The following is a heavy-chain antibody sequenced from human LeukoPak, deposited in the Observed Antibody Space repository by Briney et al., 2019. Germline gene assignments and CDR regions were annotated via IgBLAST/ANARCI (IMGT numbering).Heavy chain of an antibody. V-gene: IGHV3-9*01. J-gene: IGHJ3*02. D-gene: IGHD2-15*01. Sequence: GRSLRLSCAASGFTFDDYAMHWVRQAPGKGLEWVSGISWNGGSIGYADSVKGRFTISRDNAKNSLYLQMNSLRAEDTALYYCAKGRLVVVAADAFDIWGQGTMVTVSS. CDR2: ISWNGGSI. CDR3: AKGRLVVVAADAFDI. CDR1: GFTFDDYA.